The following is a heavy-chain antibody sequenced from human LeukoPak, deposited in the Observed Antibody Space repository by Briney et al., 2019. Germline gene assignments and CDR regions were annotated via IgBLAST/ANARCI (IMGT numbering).Heavy chain of an antibody. CDR3: ARAQYFDWSLDY. J-gene: IGHJ4*02. V-gene: IGHV1-18*01. CDR1: GYTFTSYG. Sequence: ASVKVSCKASGYTFTSYGISWVRQAPGQGLEWMGWISAYNGNTNYAQKFQGRVTITRNTSISTAYMELSSLRSEDTAVYYCARAQYFDWSLDYWGQGTLVTVSS. D-gene: IGHD3-9*01. CDR2: ISAYNGNT.